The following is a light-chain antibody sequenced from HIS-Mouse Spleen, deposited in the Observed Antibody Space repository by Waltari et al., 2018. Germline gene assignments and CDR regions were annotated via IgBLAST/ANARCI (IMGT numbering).Light chain of an antibody. V-gene: IGLV3-21*03. CDR1: NIGSKS. Sequence: SYVLTQPPSVSVAPGKTARITCGGNNIGSKSVHWYQQKPGQAPVLVVYDDSDRPSGNPERFSGSNSGNTATLTISRVEAGDEADYYCQVWDSSSDHVVFGGGTKLTVI. CDR2: DDS. J-gene: IGLJ2*01. CDR3: QVWDSSSDHVV.